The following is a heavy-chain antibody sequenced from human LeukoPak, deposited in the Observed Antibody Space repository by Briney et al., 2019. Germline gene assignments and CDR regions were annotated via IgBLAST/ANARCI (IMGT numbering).Heavy chain of an antibody. D-gene: IGHD1-26*01. J-gene: IGHJ4*02. CDR1: GFTFDNYV. Sequence: PGGSLRLSCAASGFTFDNYVMKWVRQAPGKGLEWVSSISSTSTYIYYADSVQGRFTISRDNAKNSLYLQMNSLRAEDTAVYFCARAPYSGNYYGEYWGQGTLVTASS. V-gene: IGHV3-21*01. CDR2: ISSTSTYI. CDR3: ARAPYSGNYYGEY.